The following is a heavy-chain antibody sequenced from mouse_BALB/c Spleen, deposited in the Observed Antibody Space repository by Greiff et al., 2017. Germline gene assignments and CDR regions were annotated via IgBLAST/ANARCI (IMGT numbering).Heavy chain of an antibody. D-gene: IGHD2-3*01. CDR1: GYAFTNYL. V-gene: IGHV1-54*01. CDR2: INPGSGGT. CDR3: TRVDGEYYFDY. J-gene: IGHJ2*01. Sequence: VQLQQSGAELVRPGTSVKVSCKASGYAFTNYLIEWVKQRPGQGLEWIGVINPGSGGTNYNEKFKGKATLTADKSSSTAYMQLSSLTSDDSAVYFCTRVDGEYYFDYWGQGTTLTVSS.